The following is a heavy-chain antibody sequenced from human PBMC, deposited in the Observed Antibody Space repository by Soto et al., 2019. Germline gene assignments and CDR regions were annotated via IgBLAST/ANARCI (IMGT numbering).Heavy chain of an antibody. J-gene: IGHJ4*02. Sequence: QVQLVQSGAEVKKPGASVKVSCEASGYTFTSYGITWVRQAPGQGLEWMGWISAYNGDTKYAQKLQXXXTXXTDTYTSTAYREPRSLRSDDTAVYYCARRPNYFDYWGQGTLVTVSS. V-gene: IGHV1-18*01. CDR1: GYTFTSYG. CDR2: ISAYNGDT. CDR3: ARRPNYFDY.